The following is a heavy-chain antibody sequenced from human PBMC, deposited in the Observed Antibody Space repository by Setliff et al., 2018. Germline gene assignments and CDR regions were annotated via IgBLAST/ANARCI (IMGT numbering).Heavy chain of an antibody. CDR1: GFTLSSYS. V-gene: IGHV3-21*01. CDR2: ISGGGRYT. CDR3: ARAKMEESGKAQAGMDV. Sequence: GGSLRLSCAASGFTLSSYSMNWVRQAPGKGLEWVSSISGGGRYTYSADSVRGRFTISRDNAKNTLYLQMNSLRAEDTAVYYCARAKMEESGKAQAGMDVWGKGTTVTVSS. J-gene: IGHJ6*04. D-gene: IGHD6-13*01.